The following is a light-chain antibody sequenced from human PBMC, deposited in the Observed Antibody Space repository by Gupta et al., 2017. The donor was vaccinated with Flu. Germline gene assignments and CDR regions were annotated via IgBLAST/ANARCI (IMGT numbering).Light chain of an antibody. CDR1: SVRKAD. V-gene: IGLV3-19*01. Sequence: GDSVRKADTCWYQYKPGPAPILVLYAKNIRPPGIPDRFSVSSSGTRDSVTITGAQAEAEADYYCNSRASNDNHQSVFGGGTKLTVL. CDR3: NSRASNDNHQSV. CDR2: AKN. J-gene: IGLJ2*01.